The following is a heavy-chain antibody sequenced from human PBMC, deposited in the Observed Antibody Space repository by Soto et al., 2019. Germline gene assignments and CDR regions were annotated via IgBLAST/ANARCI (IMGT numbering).Heavy chain of an antibody. CDR3: ARLPYDSCGYSHYYYYYGMDV. D-gene: IGHD3-22*01. V-gene: IGHV5-51*01. CDR2: IYPGDSDT. CDR1: GYSFTSYW. Sequence: GESLKISCKGSGYSFTSYWIGWVRQMPGKGLEWMGIIYPGDSDTRYSPSFQGQVTISADKSISTAYLQWSSLKASDTAMYYCARLPYDSCGYSHYYYYYGMDVWGQGTTVTVSS. J-gene: IGHJ6*02.